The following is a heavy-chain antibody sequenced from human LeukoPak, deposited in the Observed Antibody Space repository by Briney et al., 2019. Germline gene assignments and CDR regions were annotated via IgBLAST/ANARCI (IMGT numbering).Heavy chain of an antibody. Sequence: GGSLRLSCAASGFTFSSYAMSWVRQAPGKGLEWVSAISGSGGSTYYADSVKGRFTISRDNSKNTLYLQMNSLRAEDTAVYYYARSGGRGVHRLTGYLNDAFDIWGQGTMVTVSS. CDR1: GFTFSSYA. J-gene: IGHJ3*02. D-gene: IGHD3-9*01. CDR2: ISGSGGST. V-gene: IGHV3-23*01. CDR3: ARSGGRGVHRLTGYLNDAFDI.